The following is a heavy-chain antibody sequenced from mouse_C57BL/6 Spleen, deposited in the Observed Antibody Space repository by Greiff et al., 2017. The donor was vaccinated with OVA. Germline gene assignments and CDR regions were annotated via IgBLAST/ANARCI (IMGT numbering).Heavy chain of an antibody. CDR1: GFNIKDYY. CDR3: ASYYGSSYRNYFDD. V-gene: IGHV14-2*01. D-gene: IGHD1-1*01. CDR2: IDPEDGET. Sequence: EVMLVESGAELVKPGASVKLSCTASGFNIKDYYMHWVKQRTEQGLEWIGRIDPEDGETKYAPKFQGKATITADPSSNTAYLQLSSLTSEDTAVYYCASYYGSSYRNYFDDWGQGTTLTVSS. J-gene: IGHJ2*01.